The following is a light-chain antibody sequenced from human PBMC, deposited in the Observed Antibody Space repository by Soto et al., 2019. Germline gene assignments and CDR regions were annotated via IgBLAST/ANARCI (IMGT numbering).Light chain of an antibody. CDR2: NAE. CDR3: QQYDNRPPLT. V-gene: IGKV1-33*01. CDR1: HDVSHF. J-gene: IGKJ4*01. Sequence: DIQMTQSPSSLSASIGARVTITCRASHDVSHFVSWYQQTPGKAPKLLIYNAETFATGVPSRFSGNGSETQFTLTITGLQPEDMATYYCQQYDNRPPLTFGGGTKVEIK.